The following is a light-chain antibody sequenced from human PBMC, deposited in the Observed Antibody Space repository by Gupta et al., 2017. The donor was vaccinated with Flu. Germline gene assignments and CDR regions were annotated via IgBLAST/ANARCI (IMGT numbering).Light chain of an antibody. J-gene: IGKJ4*01. CDR1: QSISNL. CDR3: QQYDNYSPLT. Sequence: DIQMTESPSTLFASVGDRGTIHCRASQSISNLVAWYQQKPGKAPKLVIYKASSLESGVPSRFSGSGYGTELTLTISSLQPDDFAPYYCQQYDNYSPLTFGGGTKVEIK. CDR2: KAS. V-gene: IGKV1-5*03.